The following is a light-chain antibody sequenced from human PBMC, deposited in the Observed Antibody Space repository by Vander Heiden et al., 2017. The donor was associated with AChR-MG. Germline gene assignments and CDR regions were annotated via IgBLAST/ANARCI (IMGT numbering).Light chain of an antibody. CDR3: CSYSSSSLYV. CDR1: SSDVGAYHH. CDR2: DVS. V-gene: IGLV2-14*03. J-gene: IGLJ1*01. Sequence: QSALTQPASVSGSPGQSITISCTGTSSDVGAYHHVSWYQQHPGKAPKLIIYDVSKRPSGVSNRFSGSKSGNTASLTISGLQAEDEADYYCCSYSSSSLYVSGSGTELTVL.